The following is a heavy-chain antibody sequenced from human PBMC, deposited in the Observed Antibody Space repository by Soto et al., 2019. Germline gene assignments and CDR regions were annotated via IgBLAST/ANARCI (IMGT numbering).Heavy chain of an antibody. V-gene: IGHV1-69*08. CDR2: IIPIVGTA. Sequence: QVQLVQSGAEVKKPGSSVKVSCKASGGTFISYSISWVRQAPGQGPEWMGRIIPIVGTAKYAQMLQGRVTITADKSTSAAYMELSSLRSEETAVYYCARDAPVYSGNYVRVFDYWGQGTLVTVSS. J-gene: IGHJ4*02. CDR3: ARDAPVYSGNYVRVFDY. D-gene: IGHD1-26*01. CDR1: GGTFISYS.